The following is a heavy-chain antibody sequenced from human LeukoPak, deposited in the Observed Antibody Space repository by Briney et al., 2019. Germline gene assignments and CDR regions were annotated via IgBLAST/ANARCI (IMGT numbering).Heavy chain of an antibody. CDR3: ARDFWSGYYAWFDP. CDR1: GGSISSSSNY. CDR2: IYTSGST. V-gene: IGHV4-61*02. Sequence: SETLSLTCTVSGGSISSSSNYWGWIRQPAGRGLEWIGRIYTSGSTNYNPSLKSRVTMSVDTSKNQFSLKLSSVTAADTAVYYCARDFWSGYYAWFDPWGQGTLVTVSS. J-gene: IGHJ5*02. D-gene: IGHD3-3*01.